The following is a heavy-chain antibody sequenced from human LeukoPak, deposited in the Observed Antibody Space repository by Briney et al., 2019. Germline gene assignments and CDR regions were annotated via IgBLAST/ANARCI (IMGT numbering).Heavy chain of an antibody. CDR3: AKFTVIGIAVAGALDY. Sequence: GASVKVSRTASGYTFSIYGITWVRQAPGQGLEWMGWISAYNGNTNYAQKLQGRVTLTTDTCSSTAYMELRSLRSADTAVYYCAKFTVIGIAVAGALDYWGQGTLFTVSS. CDR1: GYTFSIYG. J-gene: IGHJ4*02. V-gene: IGHV1-18*01. CDR2: ISAYNGNT. D-gene: IGHD6-19*01.